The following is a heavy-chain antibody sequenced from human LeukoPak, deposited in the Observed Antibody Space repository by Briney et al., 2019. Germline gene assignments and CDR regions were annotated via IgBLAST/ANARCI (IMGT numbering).Heavy chain of an antibody. CDR3: AKEADCPSDCLFFHS. CDR2: INRRGHT. D-gene: IGHD2-21*02. Sequence: GGSLRLSCAASGFTFDRFTIHWVRQTPGKGLEWVSLINRRGHTFYADSVKGRFTISRDNSRNSVFLQMNSLRPEDTALYHCAKEADCPSDCLFFHSWGQGTLVTVSS. J-gene: IGHJ4*02. CDR1: GFTFDRFT. V-gene: IGHV3-43*01.